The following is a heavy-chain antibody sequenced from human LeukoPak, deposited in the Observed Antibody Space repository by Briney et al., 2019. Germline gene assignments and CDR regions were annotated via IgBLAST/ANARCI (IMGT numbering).Heavy chain of an antibody. J-gene: IGHJ6*03. CDR2: IYYSGST. V-gene: IGHV4-39*01. Sequence: SETLSLTCTVSGGSISSSSYYWGWIRQPPGKVLEWIGSIYYSGSTYYNPSLKSRVTISVDTSKNQFSLKLSSVTAADTDVYYCARQSWSGYSYYYYYMDVWGKGTTVTVSS. D-gene: IGHD1-14*01. CDR1: GGSISSSSYY. CDR3: ARQSWSGYSYYYYYMDV.